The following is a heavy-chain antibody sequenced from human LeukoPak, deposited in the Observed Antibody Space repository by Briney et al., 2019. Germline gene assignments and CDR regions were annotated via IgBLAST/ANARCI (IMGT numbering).Heavy chain of an antibody. CDR1: GYTFTSYY. D-gene: IGHD3-9*01. Sequence: ASVKVSCKASGYTFTSYYMHWVRQAPGQGLEWMGIINPSGGGTSYAQKFQGRVTMTTDTSTSTVYMELSSLRSEDTAVYYCAREEGDILTVSREWYFDYWGQGTLVTVSP. CDR2: INPSGGGT. J-gene: IGHJ4*02. CDR3: AREEGDILTVSREWYFDY. V-gene: IGHV1-46*01.